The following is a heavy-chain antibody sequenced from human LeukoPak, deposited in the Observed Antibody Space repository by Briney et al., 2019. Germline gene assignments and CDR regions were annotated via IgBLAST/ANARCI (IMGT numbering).Heavy chain of an antibody. CDR3: ARGRSYYYDNTGSFDY. Sequence: GGSLRLSCAASGFTVTSNYMSWVRQAPGKGLEWVSIIYSAGSIYYADSVKGRFTISRDNSENTLYLQMNNLRAEGTAVYFCARGRSYYYDNTGSFDYWGQGTLVTVSS. V-gene: IGHV3-66*01. J-gene: IGHJ4*02. CDR1: GFTVTSNY. CDR2: IYSAGSI. D-gene: IGHD3-22*01.